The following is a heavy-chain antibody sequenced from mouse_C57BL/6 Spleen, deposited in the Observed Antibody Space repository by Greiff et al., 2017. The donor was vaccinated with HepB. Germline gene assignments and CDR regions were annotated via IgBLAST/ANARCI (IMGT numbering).Heavy chain of an antibody. V-gene: IGHV3-6*01. CDR2: ISYDGSN. D-gene: IGHD2-5*01. CDR1: GYSITSGYY. CDR3: ARGSNYEVFYYAMDY. J-gene: IGHJ4*01. Sequence: ESGPGLVKPSQSLSLTCSVTGYSITSGYYWNWIRQFPGNKLEWMGYISYDGSNNYNPSLKNRISITRDTSKNQFFLKLNSVTTEDTATYYCARGSNYEVFYYAMDYWGQGTSVTVSS.